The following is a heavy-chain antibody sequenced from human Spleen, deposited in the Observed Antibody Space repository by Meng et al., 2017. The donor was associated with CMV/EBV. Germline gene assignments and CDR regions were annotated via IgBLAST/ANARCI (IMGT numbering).Heavy chain of an antibody. Sequence: GESLKISCAASGFTFDDFAMHWVRQAPGKGLEWVSLISWNARSSHYADSVKGRFTISRDNSKNSLYLQMNSLRAEDSALYYCARDMGSGNSLYYYYSMDVWGRGTTVTVSS. CDR1: GFTFDDFA. J-gene: IGHJ6*02. D-gene: IGHD4-23*01. V-gene: IGHV3-43D*04. CDR2: ISWNARSS. CDR3: ARDMGSGNSLYYYYSMDV.